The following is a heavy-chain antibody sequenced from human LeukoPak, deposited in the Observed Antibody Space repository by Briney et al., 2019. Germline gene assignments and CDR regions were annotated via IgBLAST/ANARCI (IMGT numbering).Heavy chain of an antibody. D-gene: IGHD3-22*01. CDR3: ARDLMDYDSSGFGAFDI. V-gene: IGHV1-69*13. Sequence: GASVKVSCKASGYTFTSYDINWVRQATGQGLEWMGGIIPIFGTANYAQKFQGRVTITADESTSTAYMELSSLRSEDTAVYYCARDLMDYDSSGFGAFDIWGQGTMVTVSS. CDR2: IIPIFGTA. CDR1: GYTFTSYD. J-gene: IGHJ3*02.